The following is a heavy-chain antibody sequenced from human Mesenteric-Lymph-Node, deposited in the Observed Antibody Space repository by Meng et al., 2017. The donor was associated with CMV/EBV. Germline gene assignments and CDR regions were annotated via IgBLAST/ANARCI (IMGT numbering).Heavy chain of an antibody. CDR3: ARSRGYSGYDWLGPFDY. J-gene: IGHJ4*02. V-gene: IGHV4-59*01. D-gene: IGHD5-12*01. CDR2: MYYSGSP. CDR1: GGSISSYY. Sequence: SETLSLTCTVSGGSISSYYWSWIRQPPGKGLEWIGYMYYSGSPNYNPSLRSRVTISVDTSKNQFSLKLSSVTAADTAVYYCARSRGYSGYDWLGPFDYWGQGTLVTVSS.